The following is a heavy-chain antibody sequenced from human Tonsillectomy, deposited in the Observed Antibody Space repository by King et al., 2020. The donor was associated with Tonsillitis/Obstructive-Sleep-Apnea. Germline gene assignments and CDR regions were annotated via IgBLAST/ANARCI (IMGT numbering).Heavy chain of an antibody. CDR1: GYSFTSYW. CDR3: ARHWAYSRSYNWFDP. D-gene: IGHD6-13*01. CDR2: IYPGDSDT. V-gene: IGHV5-51*01. J-gene: IGHJ5*02. Sequence: QLVQSGAEVKKPGESLKISCKGSGYSFTSYWIGWVRQMPGKGLEWMGIIYPGDSDTRYSPSFQGQVTISADKSISTSYLQWSSLKASDTAMYYCARHWAYSRSYNWFDPWGQGTLVTVSS.